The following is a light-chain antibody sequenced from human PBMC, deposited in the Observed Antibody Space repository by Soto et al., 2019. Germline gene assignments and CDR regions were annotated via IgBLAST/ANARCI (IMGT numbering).Light chain of an antibody. Sequence: EIVLTQSPGTLSLSPGERATLSCRASRSVSSSYLAWYQQKPGQAPRLLIYGASSRATGIPDRFSGSGSGTDFTLTISSLEPDDFAVYYCQQRSNWPLTFGGGTKVDIK. V-gene: IGKV3D-20*02. CDR3: QQRSNWPLT. J-gene: IGKJ4*01. CDR1: RSVSSSY. CDR2: GAS.